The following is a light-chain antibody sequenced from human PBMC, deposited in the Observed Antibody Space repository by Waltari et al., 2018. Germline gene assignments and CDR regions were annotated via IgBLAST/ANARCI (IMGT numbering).Light chain of an antibody. CDR3: SSRNGRANQVV. V-gene: IGLV3-19*01. CDR2: GKD. Sequence: SSELTQDPGVSVALGQTIRFTCQGDSHRTSYASWYQLKPGQAPVLVIYGKDKRPSGIPDRISGYSSGTTSSLTITGAQAEDEADYYCSSRNGRANQVVFAGGTKVTVL. J-gene: IGLJ3*02. CDR1: SHRTSY.